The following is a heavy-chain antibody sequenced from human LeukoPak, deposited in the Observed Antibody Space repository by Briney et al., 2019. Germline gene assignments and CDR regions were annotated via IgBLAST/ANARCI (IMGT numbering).Heavy chain of an antibody. CDR2: IKSKTDGGTT. J-gene: IGHJ5*02. V-gene: IGHV3-15*01. Sequence: GGSLRLSCAASGFTFSNAWMSWVHQAPGKGLEWVGRIKSKTDGGTTDYAAPVKGRFTISRDDSKNTLYLQMNSLKTEDTAVYYCTTESSSSWYDWFDPWGQGTLVTVSS. CDR1: GFTFSNAW. D-gene: IGHD6-13*01. CDR3: TTESSSSWYDWFDP.